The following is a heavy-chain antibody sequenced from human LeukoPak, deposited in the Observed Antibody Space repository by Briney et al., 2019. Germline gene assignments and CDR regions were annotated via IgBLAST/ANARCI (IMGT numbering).Heavy chain of an antibody. CDR2: IWNDGNNK. Sequence: AGGSLRLSCAASGFTFSSYSMNWVRQAPGKGLEWVAFIWNDGNNKYYADSVKGRFTISRDDSKNTLYLQMDSLRAEDTAVYYCARDGSLVTATVIDYWGQGTLVTVSS. J-gene: IGHJ4*02. D-gene: IGHD2-21*02. CDR3: ARDGSLVTATVIDY. CDR1: GFTFSSYS. V-gene: IGHV3-33*08.